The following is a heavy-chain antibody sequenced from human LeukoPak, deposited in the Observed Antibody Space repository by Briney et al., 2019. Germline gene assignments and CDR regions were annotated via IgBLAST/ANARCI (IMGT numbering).Heavy chain of an antibody. D-gene: IGHD3-22*01. V-gene: IGHV4-59*08. CDR1: GGSISSYY. CDR3: ARHDYYDSSGYSPFDY. CDR2: IYYSGST. Sequence: SETLSLTCTASGGSISSYYWSWIRQPPGKGLEWIGYIYYSGSTNYNPSLKSRVTTSVDTSKNQFSLKLSSVTAADTAVYYCARHDYYDSSGYSPFDYWGQGTLVTVSS. J-gene: IGHJ4*02.